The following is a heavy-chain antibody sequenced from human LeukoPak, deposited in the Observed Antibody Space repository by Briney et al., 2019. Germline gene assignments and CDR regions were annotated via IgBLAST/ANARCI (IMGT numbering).Heavy chain of an antibody. Sequence: SETLSLTCAVYGGSFSGYYWSWIRQPAGKGLEWIGRIYTSGSTNYNPSLKSRVTMSVDTSKNQFSLKLSSVTAADTAVYYCARDTLGYMDVWGTGTTVTVSS. J-gene: IGHJ6*03. CDR1: GGSFSGYY. CDR2: IYTSGST. CDR3: ARDTLGYMDV. V-gene: IGHV4-4*07.